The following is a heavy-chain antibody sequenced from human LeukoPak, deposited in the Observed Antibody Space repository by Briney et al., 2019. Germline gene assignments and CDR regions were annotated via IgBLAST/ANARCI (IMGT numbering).Heavy chain of an antibody. V-gene: IGHV3-23*01. CDR3: AREGYYGSGSPPSLYFDY. CDR2: ISGSGGST. D-gene: IGHD3-10*01. J-gene: IGHJ4*02. CDR1: GFTFSSYA. Sequence: GGSLRLSCAAPGFTFSSYAMSWVRQAPGKGLEWVSAISGSGGSTYYADSVKGRFTISRDNSKNTLYLQMNSLRAEDTAIYYCAREGYYGSGSPPSLYFDYWGQGTLVTVSS.